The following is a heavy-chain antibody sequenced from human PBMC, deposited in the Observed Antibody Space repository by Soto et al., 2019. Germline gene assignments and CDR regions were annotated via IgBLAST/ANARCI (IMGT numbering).Heavy chain of an antibody. CDR3: AKAVATTFGWFDP. CDR1: GITFSSYA. D-gene: IGHD2-15*01. V-gene: IGHV3-23*01. J-gene: IGHJ5*02. CDR2: ISGSGGIT. Sequence: EVQLLESGGGLVQPGESLRLSCAASGITFSSYAMNWVRQAPGKGLEWVSSISGSGGITHYADSVKGRFTISRDNSKNTLYLQKNTLRAEDTAIYSCAKAVATTFGWFDPWGQGTLVPVSS.